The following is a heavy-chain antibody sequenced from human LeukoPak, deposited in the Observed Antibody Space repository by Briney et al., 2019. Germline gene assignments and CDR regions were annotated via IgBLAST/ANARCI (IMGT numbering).Heavy chain of an antibody. CDR1: GFTFSSYA. D-gene: IGHD4-17*01. V-gene: IGHV3-23*01. CDR2: ISGSGGST. Sequence: GGSLRLSCAASGFTFSSYAMSWVRQAPAKGLEWVSTISGSGGSTYYADSVKGRFTISRDNSKNTLYLQMNSLRAEDTAVYYCAEGLTVTTPYYFDYWGQGTLVTVSS. J-gene: IGHJ4*02. CDR3: AEGLTVTTPYYFDY.